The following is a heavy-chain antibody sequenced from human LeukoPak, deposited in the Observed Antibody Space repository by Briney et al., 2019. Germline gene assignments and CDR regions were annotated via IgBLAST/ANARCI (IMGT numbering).Heavy chain of an antibody. CDR1: GFIVSSNS. D-gene: IGHD2-15*01. CDR2: IKSKTDGGTT. Sequence: GGSLRLSCLASGFIVSSNSMSWVRQAPGKGLEWVGRIKSKTDGGTTDYAAPVKGRFTISRDDSKNTLYLQTNSLKTEDTAVYYCTTDRPYCSGGSCYEYDDYWGQGTLVTVSS. J-gene: IGHJ4*02. CDR3: TTDRPYCSGGSCYEYDDY. V-gene: IGHV3-15*01.